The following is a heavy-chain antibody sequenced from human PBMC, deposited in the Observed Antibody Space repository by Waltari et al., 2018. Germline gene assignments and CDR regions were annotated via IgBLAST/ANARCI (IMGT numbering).Heavy chain of an antibody. CDR3: AKTGDFYSLEY. CDR2: FNPSSGDT. Sequence: QVQLVQSGAEVKRPGASVMVACQAAGYTLRGYYINWVRQAPGQGLEWMGRFNPSSGDTDYAQKFQGRVTMTRDTSINTAYLELTSLTSDDTAVYYCAKTGDFYSLEYWGQGSLVTVSS. J-gene: IGHJ4*02. CDR1: GYTLRGYY. V-gene: IGHV1-2*06. D-gene: IGHD3-3*01.